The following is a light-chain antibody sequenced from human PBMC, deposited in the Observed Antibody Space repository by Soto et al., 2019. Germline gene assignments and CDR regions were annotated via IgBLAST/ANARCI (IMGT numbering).Light chain of an antibody. J-gene: IGLJ1*01. Sequence: QSALTQPPSVSGAPGQRVTISCTGSSSNIGAGYDVHWYQRLPGTAPKVLIYNNNNRPSGVPDPFSGSKSGTSASLAITGLQAEDEADYYCQSYDSSLSGSYVFGTGTKVTVL. CDR3: QSYDSSLSGSYV. CDR1: SSNIGAGYD. V-gene: IGLV1-40*01. CDR2: NNN.